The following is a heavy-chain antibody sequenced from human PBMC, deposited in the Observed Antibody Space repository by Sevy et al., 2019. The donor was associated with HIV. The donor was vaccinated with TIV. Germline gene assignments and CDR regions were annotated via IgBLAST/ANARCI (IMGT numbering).Heavy chain of an antibody. J-gene: IGHJ3*01. CDR3: AREIVGSEYAGHYAFDV. CDR2: VVPILGTT. CDR1: GVTLTSFA. Sequence: ASVKVSCRASGVTLTSFAFNWVRQAPGQGLEWVGWVVPILGTTNFAQKFQDRVSISADKATTTIYMELSSLTSEDTAVYDCAREIVGSEYAGHYAFDVWGQGTMVTVSS. D-gene: IGHD3-10*01. V-gene: IGHV1-69*06.